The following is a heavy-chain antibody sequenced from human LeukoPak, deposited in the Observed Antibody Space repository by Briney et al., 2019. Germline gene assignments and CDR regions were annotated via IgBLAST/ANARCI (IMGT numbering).Heavy chain of an antibody. CDR1: GFTFSNYG. CDR2: ISYVGSNK. D-gene: IGHD6-13*01. V-gene: IGHV3-30*18. CDR3: AKDNVAAAGRYFDY. J-gene: IGHJ4*02. Sequence: PGGSLRLSCAASGFTFSNYGLHWVRPAPGKGLEWVALISYVGSNKYFADSVKGRFTISRDNSKNTLYLQMHSLRAEDTAVYYCAKDNVAAAGRYFDYWGQGTLVTVSS.